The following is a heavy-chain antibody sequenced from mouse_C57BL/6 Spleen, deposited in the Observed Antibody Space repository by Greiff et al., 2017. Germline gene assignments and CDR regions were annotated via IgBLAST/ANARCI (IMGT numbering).Heavy chain of an antibody. CDR3: AREGMGLPYFDY. J-gene: IGHJ2*01. D-gene: IGHD2-2*01. Sequence: EVHLVESGPELVKPGASVKISCKASGYSFTDYNMNWVKQSNGKSLEWIGVINPNYGTTSYNQKFKGKATLTVDQSSSTAYMQLNSLTSEDSAVYYCAREGMGLPYFDYWGQGTTLTVSS. V-gene: IGHV1-39*01. CDR2: INPNYGTT. CDR1: GYSFTDYN.